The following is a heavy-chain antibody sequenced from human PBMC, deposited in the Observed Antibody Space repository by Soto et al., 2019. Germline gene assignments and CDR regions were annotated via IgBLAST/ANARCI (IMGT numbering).Heavy chain of an antibody. CDR2: INPSGGST. CDR1: GYTFTSYY. V-gene: IGHV1-46*01. CDR3: ARECITGTTGAYYSYYGMDV. D-gene: IGHD1-7*01. J-gene: IGHJ6*02. Sequence: ASVKVSCKASGYTFTSYYMHWVRQAPGQGLEWMGIINPSGGSTSYAQKFQGRVTMTRDTSTSTVYMELSSLRSEDTAVYYCARECITGTTGAYYSYYGMDVWGQGTTVTVSS.